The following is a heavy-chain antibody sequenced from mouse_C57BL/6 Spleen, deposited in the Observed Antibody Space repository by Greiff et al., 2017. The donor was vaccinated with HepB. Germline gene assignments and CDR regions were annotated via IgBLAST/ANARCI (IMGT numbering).Heavy chain of an antibody. CDR2: IYPGSGST. J-gene: IGHJ1*03. Sequence: QVQLQQSGAELVKPGASVKMSCKASGYTFTSYWITWVKQRPGQGLEWIGDIYPGSGSTNYNEKFKSKATLTVDTSSSTAYMQLSSLTSEDSAVYYCARSATVVDYWYFDVWGTGTTVTVSS. CDR1: GYTFTSYW. V-gene: IGHV1-55*01. D-gene: IGHD1-1*01. CDR3: ARSATVVDYWYFDV.